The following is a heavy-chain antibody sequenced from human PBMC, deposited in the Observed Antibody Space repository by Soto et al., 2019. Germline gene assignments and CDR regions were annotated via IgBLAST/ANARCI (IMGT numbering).Heavy chain of an antibody. D-gene: IGHD1-26*01. V-gene: IGHV3-48*02. CDR1: GFTFSSYA. CDR3: VRDDKWDFDI. J-gene: IGHJ3*02. Sequence: EAHLVESGGGLVQPGRSRRLSCAASGFTFSSYAFNWVRQAPGKGLEWMSYISVGSGSIFYADSVKGRFTISRDDAQNSLYLQMNTLRDDDTAIYFCVRDDKWDFDIWGKGTTVIVSS. CDR2: ISVGSGSI.